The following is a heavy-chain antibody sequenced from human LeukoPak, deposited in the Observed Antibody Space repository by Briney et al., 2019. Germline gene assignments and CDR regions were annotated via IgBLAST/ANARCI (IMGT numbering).Heavy chain of an antibody. CDR1: GGSISSGGYY. CDR2: IYHSGST. D-gene: IGHD6-13*01. J-gene: IGHJ6*03. V-gene: IGHV4-30-2*01. CDR3: ARGGHSSSWFTLPRYYYYYMDV. Sequence: SQTLSLTCTVSGGSISSGGYYWSWIRQPPGKGLEWIGYIYHSGSTYYNPSLKSRVTVSLDRSKNQFSLKLTSVTAADTAVYYCARGGHSSSWFTLPRYYYYYMDVWGKGTTVTVSS.